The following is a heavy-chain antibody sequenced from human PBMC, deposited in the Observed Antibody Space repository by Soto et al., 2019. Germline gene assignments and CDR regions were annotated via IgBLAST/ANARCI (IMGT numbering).Heavy chain of an antibody. J-gene: IGHJ4*02. CDR3: AKGGRQWLVTSDFNY. D-gene: IGHD6-19*01. V-gene: IGHV3-30*18. CDR2: VSHDGRNT. Sequence: VQLVESGGGVVQPGRSLRLSCAASGFTFSDYAMHWVRQAPGKGLEWVAVVSHDGRNTHYADSVKGRFTISRDSSKKTVSRKMTSLRAEDTPDYYCAKGGRQWLVTSDFNYWGQGALVTVSS. CDR1: GFTFSDYA.